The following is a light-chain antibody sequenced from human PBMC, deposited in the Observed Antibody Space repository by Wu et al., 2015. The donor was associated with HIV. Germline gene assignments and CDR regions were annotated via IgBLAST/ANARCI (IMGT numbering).Light chain of an antibody. Sequence: DIQMTQSPLTLSASVGDRVTITCRASQSISTWLAWYQQKPGKAPKLLIYKASTLESGVPSRFSGSGSGTEFTLTISSLQPDDFANYYCQQYNSYLWTFGQGTKVEIK. J-gene: IGKJ1*01. CDR1: QSISTW. CDR2: KAS. CDR3: QQYNSYLWT. V-gene: IGKV1-5*03.